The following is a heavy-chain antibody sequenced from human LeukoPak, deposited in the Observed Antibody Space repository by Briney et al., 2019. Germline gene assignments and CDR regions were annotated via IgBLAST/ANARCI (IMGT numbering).Heavy chain of an antibody. J-gene: IGHJ3*02. Sequence: GGSLRLSCAASGFTFTNYGMNWVRQAPGKGLEWVSGVSGSGGSTYYADSVKGRFTISRDNSKNTLYLQMNSLRAEDTAVYYCARTGAGYSYPRDAFDIWGQGTMVTVSS. CDR1: GFTFTNYG. D-gene: IGHD5-18*01. V-gene: IGHV3-23*01. CDR2: VSGSGGST. CDR3: ARTGAGYSYPRDAFDI.